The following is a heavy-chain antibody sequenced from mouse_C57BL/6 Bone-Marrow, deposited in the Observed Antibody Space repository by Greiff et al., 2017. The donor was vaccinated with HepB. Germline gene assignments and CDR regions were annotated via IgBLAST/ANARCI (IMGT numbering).Heavy chain of an antibody. D-gene: IGHD2-5*01. CDR1: GYTFTSYW. CDR3: ARSHSNYSYYYAMDY. V-gene: IGHV1-50*01. Sequence: QVQLQQSGAELVKPGASVKLSCKASGYTFTSYWMQWVKQRPGQGLEWIGEIDPSDSYTNYNQKFKGKATLTVDTSSSTAYMQLSSLTSEDSAVYYCARSHSNYSYYYAMDYWGQGTSVTVSS. CDR2: IDPSDSYT. J-gene: IGHJ4*01.